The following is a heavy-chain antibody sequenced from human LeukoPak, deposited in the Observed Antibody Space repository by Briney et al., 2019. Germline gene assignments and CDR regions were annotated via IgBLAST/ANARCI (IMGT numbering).Heavy chain of an antibody. CDR3: AKEKADRKYCSSTSCQRGYSYGLNY. CDR1: GFTFSSYW. CDR2: IKQDGSEK. D-gene: IGHD2-2*01. Sequence: GGSLRLSCAASGFTFSSYWMSWVRQAPGKGLEWVANIKQDGSEKYYVDSVKGRFTISRDNAKNSLYLQMNSLRAEDTALYYCAKEKADRKYCSSTSCQRGYSYGLNYWGQGTLVTVSS. J-gene: IGHJ4*02. V-gene: IGHV3-7*03.